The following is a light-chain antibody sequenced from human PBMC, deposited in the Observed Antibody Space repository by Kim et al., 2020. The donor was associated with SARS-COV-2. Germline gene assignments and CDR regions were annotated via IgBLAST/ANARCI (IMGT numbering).Light chain of an antibody. J-gene: IGLJ6*01. CDR1: SSNIGSNY. V-gene: IGLV1-44*01. CDR2: TDN. Sequence: GKRVTISGSGSSSNIGSNYVSWYQHLPGTAPKLLIYTDNQRPSGVPDRFSGSKSGTSASLAISGLQSEDEADYYCAAWDDGLRGRMFGGGTKVTVL. CDR3: AAWDDGLRGRM.